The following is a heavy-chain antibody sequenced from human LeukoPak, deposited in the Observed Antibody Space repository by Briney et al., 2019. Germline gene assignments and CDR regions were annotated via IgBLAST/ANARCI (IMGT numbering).Heavy chain of an antibody. CDR2: IYYSGST. CDR3: ARGPTNPRKQQLGRAWFDP. CDR1: GGSISSYY. J-gene: IGHJ5*02. D-gene: IGHD6-13*01. V-gene: IGHV4-59*01. Sequence: SETLSLTCTVSGGSISSYYWSWIRQPPGKGLEWIGYIYYSGSTNYNPSLKSRVTISVDTSKNQFSLKVSSVTAADTAVYYCARGPTNPRKQQLGRAWFDPWGQGTLVTVSS.